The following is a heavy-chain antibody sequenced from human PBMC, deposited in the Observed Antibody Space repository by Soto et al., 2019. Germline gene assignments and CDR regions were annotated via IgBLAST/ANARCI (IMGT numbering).Heavy chain of an antibody. D-gene: IGHD4-4*01. CDR3: ARHVPDYSNHYYYYYFMDV. Sequence: SETLSLTCTVSGGSISSSSYYWGWIRQPPGKGLEWIGSIYYSGSTYYNPSLKSRVTISVDTSKNQFSLKLSSVTAADTAVYYCARHVPDYSNHYYYYYFMDVSGKGTTVPVSS. CDR2: IYYSGST. CDR1: GGSISSSSYY. V-gene: IGHV4-39*01. J-gene: IGHJ6*03.